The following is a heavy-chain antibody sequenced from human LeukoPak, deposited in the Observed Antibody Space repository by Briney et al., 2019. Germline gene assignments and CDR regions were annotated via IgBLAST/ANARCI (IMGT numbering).Heavy chain of an antibody. Sequence: GESLKISCKASGYSFTIYWIGWVRQMPGKGPEWMGLIYPGDSDTRYSPSFQGQVTISADKSISTAYLQWSSLKASDTAMYYCARHKEGSSWFYYFDYWGQGTLVTVSS. CDR3: ARHKEGSSWFYYFDY. CDR1: GYSFTIYW. D-gene: IGHD6-13*01. J-gene: IGHJ4*02. CDR2: IYPGDSDT. V-gene: IGHV5-51*01.